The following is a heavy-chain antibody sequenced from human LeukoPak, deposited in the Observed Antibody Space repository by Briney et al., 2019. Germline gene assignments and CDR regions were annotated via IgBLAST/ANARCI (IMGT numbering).Heavy chain of an antibody. CDR3: AMNGIVGAAGAFDI. CDR1: GGTFSSYA. V-gene: IGHV1-69*05. CDR2: IIPIFGTA. J-gene: IGHJ3*02. Sequence: SVKVSCKASGGTFSSYAISWVRQAPGQGLEWMGGIIPIFGTANYAQKFQGRVTITTDESTSIAYMELSSLRSEDTAVYYCAMNGIVGAAGAFDIWGQGTMVTVSS. D-gene: IGHD1-26*01.